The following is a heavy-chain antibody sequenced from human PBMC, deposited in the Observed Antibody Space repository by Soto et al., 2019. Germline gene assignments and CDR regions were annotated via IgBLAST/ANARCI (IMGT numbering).Heavy chain of an antibody. Sequence: QVQLLQSGPEVKKPGASVKVSCKTSGYTFTTFYVHWVRQAPGQGLEWMGRIHPGGGQTICSQKSQDRVAVTRDTSTNTVYMELSNLRSDDTAIYYCARDGNKSDFDNWGQGTLVTVSS. D-gene: IGHD2-15*01. CDR2: IHPGGGQT. J-gene: IGHJ4*02. CDR3: ARDGNKSDFDN. CDR1: GYTFTTFY. V-gene: IGHV1-46*01.